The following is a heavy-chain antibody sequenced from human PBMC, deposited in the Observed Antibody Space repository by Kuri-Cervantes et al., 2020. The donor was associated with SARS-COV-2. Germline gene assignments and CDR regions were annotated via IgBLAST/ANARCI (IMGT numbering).Heavy chain of an antibody. CDR2: IYYSGST. D-gene: IGHD3-10*01. CDR1: GGSISSYY. Sequence: SETLSLTCTVSGGSISSYYWSWIRQPPGKGLEWIGYIYYSGSTNYNPSLKSRVTISVDTSKNQFSLKLSSVTAADTAVYYCARGEVEVRGVSLFDYWGQGNRV. J-gene: IGHJ4*02. CDR3: ARGEVEVRGVSLFDY. V-gene: IGHV4-59*01.